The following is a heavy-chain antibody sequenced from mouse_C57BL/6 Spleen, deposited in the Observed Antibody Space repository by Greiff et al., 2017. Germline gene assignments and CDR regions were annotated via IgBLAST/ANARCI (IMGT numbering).Heavy chain of an antibody. J-gene: IGHJ2*01. CDR3: ARGSTVVAHFDY. CDR1: GYTFTSYW. V-gene: IGHV1-64*01. D-gene: IGHD1-1*01. CDR2: IHPNSGST. Sequence: VQLQQPGAELVKPGASVKLSCKASGYTFTSYWMHWVKQRPGQGLEWIGMIHPNSGSTNYNEKFKSKATLTVDKSSSTAYMQHSSLTSEDSAVYYCARGSTVVAHFDYWGQGTTLTVSS.